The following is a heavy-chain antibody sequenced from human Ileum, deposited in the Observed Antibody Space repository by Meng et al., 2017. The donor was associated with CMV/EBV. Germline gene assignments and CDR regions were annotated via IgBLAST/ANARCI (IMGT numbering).Heavy chain of an antibody. J-gene: IGHJ4*02. CDR3: AKGDFSGSPYVFDY. D-gene: IGHD1-26*01. Sequence: ASGFACSSYAMSWVRRTPGKGLEWVSGISRSGGSTNYADSVKGRFTFSRDNSKNTLYLQMNSLRVEDTAVYYCAKGDFSGSPYVFDYWGQGTLVTVSS. V-gene: IGHV3-23*01. CDR2: ISRSGGST. CDR1: GFACSSYA.